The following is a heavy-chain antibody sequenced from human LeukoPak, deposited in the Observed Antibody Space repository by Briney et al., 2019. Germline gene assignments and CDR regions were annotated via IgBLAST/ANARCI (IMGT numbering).Heavy chain of an antibody. D-gene: IGHD3-3*01. V-gene: IGHV3-15*01. CDR2: IKSKTDGGTT. CDR1: GFTFSSYA. J-gene: IGHJ6*02. CDR3: TTDYHYDFWSGYWGNYYGMDV. Sequence: GGSLRLSCAASGFTFSSYAMSWVRQAPGKGLEWVGRIKSKTDGGTTDYAAPVKGRFTISRDDSKNTLYLQMNSLKTEDTAAYYCTTDYHYDFWSGYWGNYYGMDVWGQGTTVTVSS.